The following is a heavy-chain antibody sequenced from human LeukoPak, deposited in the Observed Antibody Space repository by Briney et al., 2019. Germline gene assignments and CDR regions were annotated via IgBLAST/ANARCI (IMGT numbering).Heavy chain of an antibody. Sequence: GGSLRLSCAASGFTFSNYAMHWVRQAPGEGLGWVALISFDGSNKDYADSVKGRFTISRDNSKNTLYLQMNSLRAEDTAVYYCARDGRRSYGYSGCAFDIWGQGTMVTVSS. CDR1: GFTFSNYA. CDR2: ISFDGSNK. V-gene: IGHV3-30*04. D-gene: IGHD5-18*01. J-gene: IGHJ3*02. CDR3: ARDGRRSYGYSGCAFDI.